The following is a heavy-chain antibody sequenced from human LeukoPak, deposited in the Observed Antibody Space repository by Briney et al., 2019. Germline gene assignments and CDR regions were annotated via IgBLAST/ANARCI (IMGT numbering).Heavy chain of an antibody. CDR2: IYTSGST. CDR1: GGSISSGSYY. J-gene: IGHJ4*02. D-gene: IGHD3-22*01. V-gene: IGHV4-61*02. CDR3: ARDGSGYYDTSGYRN. Sequence: SETLSLTCTVSGGSISSGSYYWSWLRQPAGKELEWIGRIYTSGSTNYNPSLKSRVTISLDTSKNQFSLKLSSVTAADTAVYYCARDGSGYYDTSGYRNWGQGTLVTVSS.